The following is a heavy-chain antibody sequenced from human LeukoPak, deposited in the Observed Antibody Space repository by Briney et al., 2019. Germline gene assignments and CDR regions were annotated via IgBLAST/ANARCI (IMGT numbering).Heavy chain of an antibody. D-gene: IGHD1-7*01. Sequence: SGGSLRLSCAASGFTVSSNYMSWVRQAPGEGLEWVSAIEGDGGDTYYPDSVKGRFTISRDNSKNTLYLQINSLRAEDTAVYYCAKDAIPRNSIWDYFDHWGQGDLVTVSS. CDR2: IEGDGGDT. V-gene: IGHV3-23*01. CDR1: GFTVSSNY. CDR3: AKDAIPRNSIWDYFDH. J-gene: IGHJ4*02.